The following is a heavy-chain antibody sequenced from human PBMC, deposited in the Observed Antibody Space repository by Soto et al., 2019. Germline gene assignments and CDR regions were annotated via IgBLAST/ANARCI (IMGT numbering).Heavy chain of an antibody. CDR2: IYYSGST. V-gene: IGHV4-39*01. J-gene: IGHJ5*02. D-gene: IGHD2-15*01. CDR3: ARHSYCSGGSCYRTGSFDP. CDR1: GGSISSSSYY. Sequence: QLQLQESGPGLVKPSETLSLTCTASGGSISSSSYYWGWIRQPPGKGLEWIGSIYYSGSTYNPSLKRRVTISVDTSKNQFSLKLSSVTAADTAVYYCARHSYCSGGSCYRTGSFDPWCQGTLVTVSS.